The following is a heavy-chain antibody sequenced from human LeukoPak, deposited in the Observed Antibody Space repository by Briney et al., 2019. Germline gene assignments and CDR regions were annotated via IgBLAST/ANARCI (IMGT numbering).Heavy chain of an antibody. CDR2: ISDDGRSK. D-gene: IGHD2-8*01. V-gene: IGHV3-30*04. Sequence: PGRSLRLSCAASGFTFSSYAMHWVRQAPGKGLEWVTVISDDGRSKYYADSAKGRYTISRDNSKNTLYLQMNSLRAEDTAVYYCARDVYPRGVYYGLDVWGQGTTVTVSS. J-gene: IGHJ6*02. CDR1: GFTFSSYA. CDR3: ARDVYPRGVYYGLDV.